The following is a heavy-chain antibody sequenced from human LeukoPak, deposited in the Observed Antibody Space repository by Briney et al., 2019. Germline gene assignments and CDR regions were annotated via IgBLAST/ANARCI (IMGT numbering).Heavy chain of an antibody. J-gene: IGHJ6*03. Sequence: PGGSLRLSCSASGFTFKTYGVHWVRQAPGKGLEWVAFVRSDATDYYYADSVKGRFTISRDSSMTTLYLQMNSLRTEDTAVYYCARHNPYGSGSYHYYYYMDVWGKGTTVTVSS. CDR1: GFTFKTYG. D-gene: IGHD3-10*01. CDR3: ARHNPYGSGSYHYYYYMDV. V-gene: IGHV3-30*02. CDR2: VRSDATDY.